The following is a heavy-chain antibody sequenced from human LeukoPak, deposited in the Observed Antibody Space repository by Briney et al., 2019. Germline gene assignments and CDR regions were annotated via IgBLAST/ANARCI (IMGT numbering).Heavy chain of an antibody. CDR3: ARAPRYCSSTSCLRGPYYFDY. CDR1: GGSFSSYW. J-gene: IGHJ4*02. D-gene: IGHD2-2*01. CDR2: ISYTGST. V-gene: IGHV4-59*01. Sequence: SETLSLTRTVSGGSFSSYWWSWIRQPPGKGLEWIGYISYTGSTNYSPSLKSRVAISVDASKNQFSLKLSSVTAADTAVYYCARAPRYCSSTSCLRGPYYFDYWGQGTLVTVSS.